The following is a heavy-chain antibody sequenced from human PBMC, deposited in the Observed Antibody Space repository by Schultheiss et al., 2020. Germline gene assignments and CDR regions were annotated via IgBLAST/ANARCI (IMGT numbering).Heavy chain of an antibody. CDR1: GFTFSTYS. CDR3: ARRVIGHWYFDL. J-gene: IGHJ2*01. V-gene: IGHV3-21*04. Sequence: GGSLRLSCAASGFTFSTYSINWVRQAPGKGLEWVSSISSSSSYIYYADSVKGRFIISRDNSKNTLYLQMNSLRAEDTAIYYCARRVIGHWYFDLWGRGTLVTVSS. D-gene: IGHD2-21*01. CDR2: ISSSSSYI.